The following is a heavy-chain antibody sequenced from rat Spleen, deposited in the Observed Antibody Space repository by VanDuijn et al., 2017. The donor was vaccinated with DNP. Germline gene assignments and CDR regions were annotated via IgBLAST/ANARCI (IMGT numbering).Heavy chain of an antibody. J-gene: IGHJ2*01. CDR2: ISNTGDNT. V-gene: IGHV5-31*01. CDR3: ATDAGDY. Sequence: EVQLVESGGGPVQPGRSLKLSCVASGFIFSNYWMTWIRQAPGKGLEWVASISNTGDNTYYSDSVKGRFSLSRDNAKSTLYLQMDSLRSEDTATYYCATDAGDYWGQGVMVTVSS. D-gene: IGHD3-2*01. CDR1: GFIFSNYW.